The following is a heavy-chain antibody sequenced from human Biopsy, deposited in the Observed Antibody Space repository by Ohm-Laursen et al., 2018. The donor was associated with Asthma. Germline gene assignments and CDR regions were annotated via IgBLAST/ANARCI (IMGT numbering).Heavy chain of an antibody. J-gene: IGHJ4*02. CDR1: GGTFNTYV. Sequence: ASVKVSCRSLGGTFNTYVIGWVRQAPRQGLEWMGGINSVFGTTTYPQKFQDRVTITADDSTSTVYMELSSLRSEDTAVYYCARKAGSCISRTCYSLDFWGQGTLVTVSS. CDR3: ARKAGSCISRTCYSLDF. V-gene: IGHV1-69*13. D-gene: IGHD2-2*01. CDR2: INSVFGTT.